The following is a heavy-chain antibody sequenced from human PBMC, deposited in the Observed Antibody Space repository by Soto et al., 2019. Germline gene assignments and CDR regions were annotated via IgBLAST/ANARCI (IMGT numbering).Heavy chain of an antibody. V-gene: IGHV4-31*03. CDR1: GGSISSGGYY. Sequence: SETLSLTCTVSGGSISSGGYYWSWIRQHPGKGLEWIGYIYYSGSTYYNPSLKSRVTISVDRSKNQFSLKLSSVTAADTAVYYCARVEYCSSTSCYSGWFDPWGQGTLVTVSS. CDR2: IYYSGST. CDR3: ARVEYCSSTSCYSGWFDP. J-gene: IGHJ5*02. D-gene: IGHD2-2*02.